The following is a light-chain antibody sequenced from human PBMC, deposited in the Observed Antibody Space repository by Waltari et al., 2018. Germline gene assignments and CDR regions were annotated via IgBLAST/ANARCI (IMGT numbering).Light chain of an antibody. CDR3: MQGTHWPLT. CDR1: QSLVYRDGNTY. Sequence: VVMNQSPLSLPVTVGEPASTSVSLSQSLVYRDGNTYLNWFQQRPGHSQRRLIYQVSNLDSGVPARFSGSGSGTDFTLKISRVEAEDVGVYYCMQGTHWPLTFGGGTKVEIK. J-gene: IGKJ4*01. V-gene: IGKV2-30*01. CDR2: QVS.